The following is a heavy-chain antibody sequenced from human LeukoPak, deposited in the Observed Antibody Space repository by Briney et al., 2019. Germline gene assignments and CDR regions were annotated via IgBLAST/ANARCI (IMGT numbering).Heavy chain of an antibody. V-gene: IGHV3-30*04. CDR2: IGYDGRFK. J-gene: IGHJ4*02. D-gene: IGHD3-10*01. Sequence: GTSLRLSCATSGFTFNNDPMHWVRQAPGKGLEWVAVIGYDGRFKFHSDSVKGRFTISRDDSENTLYLQMNSLRPEDTALYYCARDPRKGSPDYFDYWGQGTLVTVST. CDR3: ARDPRKGSPDYFDY. CDR1: GFTFNNDP.